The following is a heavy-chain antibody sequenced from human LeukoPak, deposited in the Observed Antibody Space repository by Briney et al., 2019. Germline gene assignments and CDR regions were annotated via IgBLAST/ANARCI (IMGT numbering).Heavy chain of an antibody. V-gene: IGHV1-2*02. D-gene: IGHD6-6*01. CDR2: INPTSGGT. CDR1: GYTFTGYY. CDR3: ARVRSAARLAPLGY. J-gene: IGHJ4*02. Sequence: ASVKVSCKASGYTFTGYYMHWVRQAPGQGLEWMGWINPTSGGTNYAQKFQGRVTMTRDTSISTAYMELSRLRSDDTAVYYCARVRSAARLAPLGYWGQGTLVTVSS.